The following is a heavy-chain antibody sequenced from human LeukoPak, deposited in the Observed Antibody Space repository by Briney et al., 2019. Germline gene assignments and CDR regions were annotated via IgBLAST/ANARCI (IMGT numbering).Heavy chain of an antibody. Sequence: PSETLSLTCSGSNYSISNSIYWGWLRQPPGKGLEWIGSIYRSGSTFYNPSLKSRVTISLDTSKNQFSLKLSSVTAADTAVYFCARGTYGYYMDVWGKGTTVTVSS. CDR1: NYSISNSIY. D-gene: IGHD4-17*01. J-gene: IGHJ6*03. CDR2: IYRSGST. V-gene: IGHV4-38-2*02. CDR3: ARGTYGYYMDV.